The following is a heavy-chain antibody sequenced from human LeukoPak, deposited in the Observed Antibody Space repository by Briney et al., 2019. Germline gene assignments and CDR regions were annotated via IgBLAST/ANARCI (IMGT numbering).Heavy chain of an antibody. Sequence: GGSLRLSCAASGFTFSSYGMSWVRQAPGKGLEWVSYISGSSSNIYYADSVKGRFTISRDSAKNSLYLQMNSLRAEDTAVYYCARGFSSSRGGYLDYWGQGTLVTVSS. CDR3: ARGFSSSRGGYLDY. CDR2: ISGSSSNI. J-gene: IGHJ4*02. D-gene: IGHD6-13*01. CDR1: GFTFSSYG. V-gene: IGHV3-48*01.